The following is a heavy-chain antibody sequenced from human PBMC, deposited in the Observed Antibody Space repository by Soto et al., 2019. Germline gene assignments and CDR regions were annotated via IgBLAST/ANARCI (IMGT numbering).Heavy chain of an antibody. D-gene: IGHD5-12*01. CDR2: IYYSGST. V-gene: IGHV4-39*07. J-gene: IGHJ4*01. Sequence: SETLSLTCTVSGDSISSSRYYWGWIRQPPGKGLEWIGSIYYSGSTNYNPSLKSRVTISADTSKNQFSLRLSSVTAADTAVYYCAKAGYSGSLDHWAHGTLVTVSS. CDR3: AKAGYSGSLDH. CDR1: GDSISSSRYY.